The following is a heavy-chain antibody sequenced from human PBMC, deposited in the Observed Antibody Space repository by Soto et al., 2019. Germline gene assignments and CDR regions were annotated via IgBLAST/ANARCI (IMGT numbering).Heavy chain of an antibody. CDR1: GFTFSSYS. CDR3: ARTYYDFSSGTGFHYYYYGMDV. Sequence: GGSLRLSCAASGFTFSSYSMNWVRPAPGKGLEWVAVISYDGSNKYYADSVKGRFTISRDSSKNTLYLQMNSLRAEDTAVYYFARTYYDFSSGTGFHYYYYGMDVWGQGTTVTVSS. J-gene: IGHJ6*02. CDR2: ISYDGSNK. V-gene: IGHV3-30*03. D-gene: IGHD3-3*01.